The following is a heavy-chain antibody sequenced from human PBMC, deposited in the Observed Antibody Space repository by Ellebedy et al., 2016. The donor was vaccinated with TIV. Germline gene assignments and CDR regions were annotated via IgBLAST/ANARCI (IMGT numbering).Heavy chain of an antibody. Sequence: GESLKTSCAASGFTFSNYGMHWVRQAPGKGLEWVAVIWYDGSNKYHVDSVKGRFTISRDNSKNTVDLQMNSLRAEDTAVYYCTRDHGRGGPYGGDLDYWGQGTLVTVSS. D-gene: IGHD3-10*01. J-gene: IGHJ4*02. CDR3: TRDHGRGGPYGGDLDY. V-gene: IGHV3-33*01. CDR1: GFTFSNYG. CDR2: IWYDGSNK.